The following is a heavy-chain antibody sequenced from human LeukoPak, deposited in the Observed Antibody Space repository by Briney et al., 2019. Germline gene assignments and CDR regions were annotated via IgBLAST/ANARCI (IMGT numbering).Heavy chain of an antibody. CDR3: ARVRFLEWLLNNWFDP. D-gene: IGHD3-3*01. J-gene: IGHJ5*02. CDR1: GYSISSGYY. Sequence: SETLSLTXTVSGYSISSGYYWGRIREPPGKGREGIGNIYHSGSTYYNPSLKSRVTISVDTSKNQFSLKLSSVTAADTAVYYCARVRFLEWLLNNWFDPWGQGTLVTVSS. CDR2: IYHSGST. V-gene: IGHV4-38-2*02.